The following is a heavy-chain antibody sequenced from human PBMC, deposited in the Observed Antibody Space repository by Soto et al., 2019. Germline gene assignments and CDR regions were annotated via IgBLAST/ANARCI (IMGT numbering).Heavy chain of an antibody. CDR3: ARPYSSGLAYYYYYGMDV. D-gene: IGHD6-19*01. V-gene: IGHV1-69*13. J-gene: IGHJ6*02. CDR2: IIPIFGTA. CDR1: GGTFSSYA. Sequence: SVKVSCKASGGTFSSYAISWVRQAPGQGLEWMGGIIPIFGTANYAQKFQGRVTITADESTSTAYMELSSLRSGDTAVYYCARPYSSGLAYYYYYGMDVWGQGTTVTVS.